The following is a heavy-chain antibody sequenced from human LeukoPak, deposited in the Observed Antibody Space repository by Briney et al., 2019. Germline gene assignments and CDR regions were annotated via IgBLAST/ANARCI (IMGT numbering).Heavy chain of an antibody. Sequence: VDSVKVSCKASGYTFTSYGISWVRQAPGQGLEWMGCVNPNSGDTNYAQKFQGSVTMTRDTSISTVYMELSRLRSDDTAVYYCARAAGTFGEVTALDYGDYVSVIYYYYMDVWGQGTLVTVSS. J-gene: IGHJ6*03. D-gene: IGHD4-17*01. CDR1: GYTFTSYG. CDR2: VNPNSGDT. V-gene: IGHV1-2*02. CDR3: ARAAGTFGEVTALDYGDYVSVIYYYYMDV.